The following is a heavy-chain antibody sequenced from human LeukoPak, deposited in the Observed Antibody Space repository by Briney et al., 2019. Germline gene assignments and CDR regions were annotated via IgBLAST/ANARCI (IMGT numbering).Heavy chain of an antibody. CDR2: ISYDGSNK. J-gene: IGHJ6*03. D-gene: IGHD4-17*01. CDR1: GFTFSSYA. CDR3: ARDPAHDYGDYVDYYYMDV. Sequence: PGGSLRLSCAASGFTFSSYAMHWVRQAPGKGLEWVAVISYDGSNKYYADSVKGRFTISRDNSKNTLYLQMNSLRAEDTAVYYCARDPAHDYGDYVDYYYMDVWGKGTTVTVSS. V-gene: IGHV3-30*04.